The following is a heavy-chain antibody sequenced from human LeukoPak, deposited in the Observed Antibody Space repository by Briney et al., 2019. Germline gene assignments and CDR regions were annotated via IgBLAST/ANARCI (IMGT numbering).Heavy chain of an antibody. CDR2: ISSSSSYI. CDR1: GFTFSSYS. Sequence: GGSLRLSCAASGFTFSSYSMNWVRQAPGKGLEWVSSISSSSSYIYYADSAKGRFTISRDNAKNSLYLQMNSLRAEDTAVYYCARDDGSGIDYWGQGTLVTVSS. V-gene: IGHV3-21*01. J-gene: IGHJ4*02. CDR3: ARDDGSGIDY. D-gene: IGHD3-10*01.